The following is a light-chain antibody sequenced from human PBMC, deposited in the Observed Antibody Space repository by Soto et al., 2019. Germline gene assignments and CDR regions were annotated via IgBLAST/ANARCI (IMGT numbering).Light chain of an antibody. Sequence: EIVMTQSPVTLSVSPGERATLSCRASQSLSSNLDWYQQKPGQAPRLLIYGASTRATGVPARFSGSGSGTEFTLTISSLQSEDFAVYYCQQYNNWPPWTFGQGTKVDIK. CDR2: GAS. V-gene: IGKV3-15*01. CDR3: QQYNNWPPWT. J-gene: IGKJ1*01. CDR1: QSLSSN.